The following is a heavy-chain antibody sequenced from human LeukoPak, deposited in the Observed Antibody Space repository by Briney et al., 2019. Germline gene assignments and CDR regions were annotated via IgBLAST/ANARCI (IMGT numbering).Heavy chain of an antibody. CDR2: IYTSGST. D-gene: IGHD6-13*01. V-gene: IGHV4-4*07. CDR3: ARSPYSSSWYPFAP. CDR1: GGSISSYF. Sequence: SETLSLTCTVSGGSISSYFWSWIRQPAGKGLEWIGRIYTSGSTNYNPSLKSRVTMSVDTSKNQFSLKLTSVTAADTAVYYCARSPYSSSWYPFAPWGQGTLVTVSS. J-gene: IGHJ5*02.